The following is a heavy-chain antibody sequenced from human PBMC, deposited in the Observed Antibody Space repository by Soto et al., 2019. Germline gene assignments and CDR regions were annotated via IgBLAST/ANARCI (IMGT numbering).Heavy chain of an antibody. J-gene: IGHJ3*02. Sequence: VQLVESGGGLVQPGGSLKLSCAASGFTFSGSAMHWVRQASGKGLEWVGRIRSKANSYATAYAASVKGRFTISRDDSKNTAYLQMNSLKTEDTAVYYCTSADIVVVPAAHAFDIWGQGTMVTVSS. CDR2: IRSKANSYAT. D-gene: IGHD2-2*01. CDR1: GFTFSGSA. CDR3: TSADIVVVPAAHAFDI. V-gene: IGHV3-73*01.